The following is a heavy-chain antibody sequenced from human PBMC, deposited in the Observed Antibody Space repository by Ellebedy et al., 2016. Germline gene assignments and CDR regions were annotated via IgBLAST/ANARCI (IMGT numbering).Heavy chain of an antibody. CDR2: IFFTGIT. Sequence: GSLRLXXIVSGDSVSSGSYYWSWIRQPPGKGLEWIGVIFFTGITYYNPSLKSRLSMSVDTWDGQFTLNLNSVTAADTAVYYCARLRGDEGTFDLWGQGTLVTVSP. V-gene: IGHV4-39*01. CDR3: ARLRGDEGTFDL. J-gene: IGHJ4*02. CDR1: GDSVSSGSYY.